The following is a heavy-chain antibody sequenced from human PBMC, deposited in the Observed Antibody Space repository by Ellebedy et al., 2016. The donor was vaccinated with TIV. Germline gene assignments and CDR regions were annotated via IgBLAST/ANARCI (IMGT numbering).Heavy chain of an antibody. CDR1: GFLVSDSY. V-gene: IGHV3-53*01. CDR2: LYPIGAT. J-gene: IGHJ6*02. D-gene: IGHD6-13*01. CDR3: TRGGYSSSFGPP. Sequence: PGGSLRLSCAASGFLVSDSYISRVRQGPRKGLEWVSTLYPIGATYYADSVKGRFIISRDTSTNPVYLQLSSLRREDTAVYFCTRGGYSSSFGPPWGQGTTVTVSS.